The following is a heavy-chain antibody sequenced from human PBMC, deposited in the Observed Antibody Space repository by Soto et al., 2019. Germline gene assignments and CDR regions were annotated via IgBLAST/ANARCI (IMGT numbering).Heavy chain of an antibody. V-gene: IGHV4-4*07. D-gene: IGHD3-3*01. CDR1: GGAISGYY. CDR2: IYSSGST. CDR3: ARGQRFSDWFDP. J-gene: IGHJ5*02. Sequence: SETLSLICTVSGGAISGYYWTWIRQPAGKGLEWIGRIYSSGSTKYNPSLKSRVTMSLDTSKNQFSLRLTSVTAADTAVYYCARGQRFSDWFDPWGQGTLVTVSS.